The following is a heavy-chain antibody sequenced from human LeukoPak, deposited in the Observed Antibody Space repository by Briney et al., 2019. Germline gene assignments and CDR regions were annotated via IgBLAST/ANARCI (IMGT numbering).Heavy chain of an antibody. Sequence: GRSLRLSCAASGFTFSSYAMHWVRQAPGKGLEWVAVISYDGSNKYYADSVKGRLTISRDNSKNTLYLQMNSLRAEDTAVYYCARDRPAAGTGSYYYYGMDVWGQGTTVTVSS. V-gene: IGHV3-30*04. D-gene: IGHD1-1*01. CDR3: ARDRPAAGTGSYYYYGMDV. CDR2: ISYDGSNK. J-gene: IGHJ6*02. CDR1: GFTFSSYA.